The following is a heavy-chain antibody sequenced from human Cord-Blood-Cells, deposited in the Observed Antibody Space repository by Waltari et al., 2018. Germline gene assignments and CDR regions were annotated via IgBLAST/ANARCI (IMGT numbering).Heavy chain of an antibody. CDR2: IYHSGST. Sequence: QVQLQESGPGLVKPSETLSLTCTVSGYSISSGYYWGWIRQPPGKGLEWIGSIYHSGSTYYNPSLKSRVTISVDTSKNQFSLKLSSVTAADTAVYYCARGEADGSSSWYFDLWGRDTLVTVSS. J-gene: IGHJ2*01. CDR3: ARGEADGSSSWYFDL. CDR1: GYSISSGYY. V-gene: IGHV4-38-2*02. D-gene: IGHD6-6*01.